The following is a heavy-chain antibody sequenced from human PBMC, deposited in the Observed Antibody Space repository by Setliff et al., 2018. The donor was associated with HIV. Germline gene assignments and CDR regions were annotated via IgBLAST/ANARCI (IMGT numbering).Heavy chain of an antibody. CDR3: ARGGTMVRGVILN. CDR1: GGSFSDYF. Sequence: SETLSLTCAVSGGSFSDYFWSWLRQPPGKGLEWIGQIFHSGSTDYNPSLKSRVTISLDTSKNQFSLNLTSVTAADTAVYYCARGGTMVRGVILNWGQGTLVTVSS. V-gene: IGHV4-34*01. CDR2: IFHSGST. J-gene: IGHJ4*02. D-gene: IGHD3-10*01.